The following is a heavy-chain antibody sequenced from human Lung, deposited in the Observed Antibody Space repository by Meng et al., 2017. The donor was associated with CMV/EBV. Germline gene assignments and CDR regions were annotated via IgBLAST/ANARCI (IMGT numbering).Heavy chain of an antibody. CDR2: IIPIFGTA. Sequence: QVHLVQSGAEVKKPGSSVKVSCKASGGTFSNYAISWVRQAPGQGLEWMGGIIPIFGTANYAQKFQGRVTITADESTSTAYMELSSLRSEDTAVYYCARGHNWNYAGRNWFDPWGQGTLVTVSA. D-gene: IGHD1-7*01. V-gene: IGHV1-69*12. CDR1: GGTFSNYA. J-gene: IGHJ5*02. CDR3: ARGHNWNYAGRNWFDP.